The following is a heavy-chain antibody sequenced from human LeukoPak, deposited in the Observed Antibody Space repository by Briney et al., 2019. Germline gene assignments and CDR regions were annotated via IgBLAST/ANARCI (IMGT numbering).Heavy chain of an antibody. V-gene: IGHV3-30*02. J-gene: IGHJ4*02. CDR3: AKDGGRYGSGSYGRSYFDY. Sequence: PGGSLRLSCAASGFTFSSYGMHWVRQAPGKGLEWVAVILNDGSQEKYADSVKGRFTISRDNSKNTLYLQMNSLRAEDTAVYYCAKDGGRYGSGSYGRSYFDYWGQGTLVTVSS. CDR1: GFTFSSYG. D-gene: IGHD3-10*01. CDR2: ILNDGSQE.